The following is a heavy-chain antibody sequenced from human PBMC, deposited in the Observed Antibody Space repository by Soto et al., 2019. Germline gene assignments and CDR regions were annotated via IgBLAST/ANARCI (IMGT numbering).Heavy chain of an antibody. Sequence: QVQLQESGPGLVKPSETLSLSCTVSGGSVSGGNYYWSWIRQPPGKGLECIGYVSYSGSTNYNPSLTSRVTIAVDTSNHPFSLTLSSVTAADMAVYYCATSPRFALDIWGQGTMVIVSA. V-gene: IGHV4-61*01. CDR3: ATSPRFALDI. CDR2: VSYSGST. J-gene: IGHJ3*02. CDR1: GGSVSGGNYY. D-gene: IGHD3-16*01.